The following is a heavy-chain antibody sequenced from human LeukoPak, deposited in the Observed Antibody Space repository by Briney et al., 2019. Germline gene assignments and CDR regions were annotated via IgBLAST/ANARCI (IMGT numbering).Heavy chain of an antibody. V-gene: IGHV3-23*01. CDR3: AKESGYSSSWRLSWFDP. J-gene: IGHJ5*02. Sequence: GASLRLSCAASGFTFSSYAMSWVRQAPGKGLEWVSAISGSGGSTYYADSVKGRFPISRDNSKNTLYLQMNSLRAEDTAVYYCAKESGYSSSWRLSWFDPWGQGTLVTVSS. CDR2: ISGSGGST. D-gene: IGHD6-13*01. CDR1: GFTFSSYA.